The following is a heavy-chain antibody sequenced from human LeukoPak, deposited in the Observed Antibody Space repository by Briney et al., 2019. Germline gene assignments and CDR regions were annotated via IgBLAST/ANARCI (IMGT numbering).Heavy chain of an antibody. CDR3: ARGGGSYVYAFDI. CDR1: GYSFTSYW. V-gene: IGHV5-51*01. Sequence: GEPLKISCKGSGYSFTSYWIGWVRQMPGKGLEWMGIIYPGDSDTRYSPSFHGQVTISAVQSIRTTYLQWSCLQASDTAMSCCARGGGSYVYAFDIWGQGTMVTASS. CDR2: IYPGDSDT. J-gene: IGHJ3*02. D-gene: IGHD1-26*01.